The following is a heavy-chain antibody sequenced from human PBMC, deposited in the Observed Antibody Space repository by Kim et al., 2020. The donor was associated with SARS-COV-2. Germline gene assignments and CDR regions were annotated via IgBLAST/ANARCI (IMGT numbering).Heavy chain of an antibody. D-gene: IGHD3-10*01. CDR2: ISGSGGST. CDR3: AKVYGSGSYYSFGY. V-gene: IGHV3-23*01. Sequence: GGSLRLSCAASGFTFSSYAMSWVRQAPGKGLDWVSAISGSGGSTYYADSVKGRFTISRDNSKNTLYLQMNSLRAEDTAVYYCAKVYGSGSYYSFGYWGQGTLVTVSS. J-gene: IGHJ4*02. CDR1: GFTFSSYA.